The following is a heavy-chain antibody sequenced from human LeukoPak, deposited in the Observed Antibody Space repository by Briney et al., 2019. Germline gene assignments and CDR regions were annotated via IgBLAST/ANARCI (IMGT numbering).Heavy chain of an antibody. CDR3: ARVAIFGVVLGAFDI. CDR2: IIPIFGTA. Sequence: SVEVSCKASGGTFSSYAISWVRQAPGQGLEWMGGIIPIFGTANYAQKFQGRVTITADESTSTAYMELSSLRSEDTAVYYCARVAIFGVVLGAFDIWGQGTMVTVSS. J-gene: IGHJ3*02. V-gene: IGHV1-69*01. CDR1: GGTFSSYA. D-gene: IGHD3-3*01.